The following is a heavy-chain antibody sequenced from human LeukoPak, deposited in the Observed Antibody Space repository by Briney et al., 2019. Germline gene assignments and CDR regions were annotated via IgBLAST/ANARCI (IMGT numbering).Heavy chain of an antibody. D-gene: IGHD3-22*01. Sequence: SETLSLTCTVSGGSISSYYWSWIRQPLGKGLEWIGYIYYSGSTNYNPSLKSRVTISVDTSKNQFSLKLSSVTAADTAVYYCARADDSSGNTPDYWGQGTLVTVSS. CDR2: IYYSGST. J-gene: IGHJ4*02. CDR3: ARADDSSGNTPDY. CDR1: GGSISSYY. V-gene: IGHV4-59*01.